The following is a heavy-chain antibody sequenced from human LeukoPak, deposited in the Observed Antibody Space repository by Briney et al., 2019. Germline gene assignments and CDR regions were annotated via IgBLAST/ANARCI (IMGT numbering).Heavy chain of an antibody. V-gene: IGHV3-21*04. CDR3: AGSIAAPFDYYYGMDV. CDR1: GFTFSSYT. CDR2: ISTGSSYI. Sequence: GGSLRLSCVASGFTFSSYTMNWVRQAPGKGLEWVSSISTGSSYIYYADSVKGRFTISRDNSKNTLYLQMNSLRAEDTAVYYCAGSIAAPFDYYYGMDVWGQGTTVTVSS. D-gene: IGHD6-6*01. J-gene: IGHJ6*02.